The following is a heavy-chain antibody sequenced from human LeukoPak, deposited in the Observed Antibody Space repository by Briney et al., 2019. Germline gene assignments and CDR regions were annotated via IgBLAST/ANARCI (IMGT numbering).Heavy chain of an antibody. CDR2: ISGSGGST. Sequence: GGSLRLSCAASGFTFSSYAMSWVRQAPGKGLEWVSAISGSGGSTYYADSVKGRFTISRDNSKNTLYLQMNSLRAEDTAVYYCAKDLGHSYYYYYMDVWGKGTTVTVSS. J-gene: IGHJ6*03. V-gene: IGHV3-23*01. CDR3: AKDLGHSYYYYYMDV. CDR1: GFTFSSYA. D-gene: IGHD3-16*01.